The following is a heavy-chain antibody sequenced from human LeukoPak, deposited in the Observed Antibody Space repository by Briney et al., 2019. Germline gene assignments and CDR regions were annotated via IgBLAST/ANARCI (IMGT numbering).Heavy chain of an antibody. J-gene: IGHJ4*02. CDR1: GGSISSSSYS. V-gene: IGHV4-39*01. Sequence: PSETLSLTCTVSGGSISSSSYSWGWIRQPPGKGLEWIGSIYYSGSTYYNPSLKSRVTISVDTSKNQFSLNLTSVTAPDTAVYYCATPGYSSGWLPFDYWGQGALVTVSS. CDR3: ATPGYSSGWLPFDY. CDR2: IYYSGST. D-gene: IGHD6-19*01.